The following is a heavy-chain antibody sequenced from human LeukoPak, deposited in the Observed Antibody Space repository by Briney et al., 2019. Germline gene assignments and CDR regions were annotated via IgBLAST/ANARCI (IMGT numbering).Heavy chain of an antibody. D-gene: IGHD3-22*01. J-gene: IGHJ4*02. CDR3: ARAYDSSGYASGY. V-gene: IGHV3-21*01. CDR1: GLTVSSNY. CDR2: ISSGGGDI. Sequence: GGSLRLSCAASGLTVSSNYMSWVRQTPGQGLAWVSSISSGGGDIYYADSVKGRFTISRDNAKNFLYLQMNSLRAEDTAVYYCARAYDSSGYASGYWGQGTLVTVSS.